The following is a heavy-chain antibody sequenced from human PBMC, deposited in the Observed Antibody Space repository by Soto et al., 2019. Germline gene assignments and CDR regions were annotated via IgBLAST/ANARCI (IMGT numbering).Heavy chain of an antibody. CDR2: VYASGST. V-gene: IGHV4-4*07. D-gene: IGHD1-26*01. J-gene: IGHJ3*02. Sequence: QVQLQESGPGLVKPSETLSLTCTVSGASISGYFWSWIRQPAAKRLEWIGRVYASGSTNYNPSLKSGVTMSVDTSKNQSSLRLRSVTAADTALYYCARHPIVGANTRTAFDTWGQGTMVTVSS. CDR3: ARHPIVGANTRTAFDT. CDR1: GASISGYF.